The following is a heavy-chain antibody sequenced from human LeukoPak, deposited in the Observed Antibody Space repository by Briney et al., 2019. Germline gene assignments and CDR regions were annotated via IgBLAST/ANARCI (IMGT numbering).Heavy chain of an antibody. J-gene: IGHJ6*02. CDR3: ARDLQGHYDFWSGYQNYGMDV. CDR1: GGSVSSGSYY. Sequence: SETLSLTCTVSGGSVSSGSYYWSWIRQPPGKGLEWIGYIYYSGSTNYNPSLKSRVIISVDTSKNQFSLKLSSVTAADTAVYYCARDLQGHYDFWSGYQNYGMDVWGQGTTVTVSS. V-gene: IGHV4-61*01. D-gene: IGHD3-3*01. CDR2: IYYSGST.